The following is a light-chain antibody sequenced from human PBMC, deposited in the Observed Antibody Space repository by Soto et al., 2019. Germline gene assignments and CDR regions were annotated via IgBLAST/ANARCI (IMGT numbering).Light chain of an antibody. Sequence: EIVLTQSPASLSLSPGERATLSCRATESLGSFLAWYQQKPGQSPRLLIYDASTRATGIPARFSGSGSGTDFTLSIRRLEPVAVSVYYCQRRCHWPTFGGGTKVEMK. CDR1: ESLGSF. CDR3: QRRCHWPT. V-gene: IGKV3-11*01. CDR2: DAS. J-gene: IGKJ4*01.